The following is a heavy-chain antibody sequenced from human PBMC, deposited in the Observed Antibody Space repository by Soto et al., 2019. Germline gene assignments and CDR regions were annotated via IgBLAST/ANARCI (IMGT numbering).Heavy chain of an antibody. CDR2: INHSGST. CDR1: GGSFSGYY. D-gene: IGHD6-13*01. V-gene: IGHV4-34*01. CDR3: ASSIAAAVFDY. Sequence: QVQLQQWGAGLLKPSETLSLTCAVYGGSFSGYYWSWIRQPPGKGLEWIGEINHSGSTTYNPSLKSRVTISVDTSKNQFSLKLGSVTAADTAVYYCASSIAAAVFDYWGQGTLVAVSS. J-gene: IGHJ4*02.